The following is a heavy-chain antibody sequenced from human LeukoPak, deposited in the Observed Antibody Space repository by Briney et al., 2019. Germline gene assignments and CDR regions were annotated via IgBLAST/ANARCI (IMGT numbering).Heavy chain of an antibody. J-gene: IGHJ3*02. CDR2: ISVSGGST. CDR3: AGVDAAMPDAFDI. V-gene: IGHV3-23*01. CDR1: GFTFSSYA. Sequence: GGSLILSCAASGFTFSSYAMSWVRQAPGKGLEWVSAISVSGGSTYYADSVKGRFTISRDNSKNTLYLQMNSLRADDTAVYYCAGVDAAMPDAFDIWGQGTTVTVSS. D-gene: IGHD5-18*01.